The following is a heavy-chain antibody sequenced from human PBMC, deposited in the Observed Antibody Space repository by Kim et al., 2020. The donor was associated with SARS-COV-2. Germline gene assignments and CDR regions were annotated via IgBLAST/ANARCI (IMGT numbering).Heavy chain of an antibody. Sequence: KGRFTIPRDNSKNTLYLQMNSLRAEDTAVYYCARERRYCSSTSCSYYFDYWGQGTLVTVSS. D-gene: IGHD2-2*01. CDR3: ARERRYCSSTSCSYYFDY. V-gene: IGHV3-30*01. J-gene: IGHJ4*02.